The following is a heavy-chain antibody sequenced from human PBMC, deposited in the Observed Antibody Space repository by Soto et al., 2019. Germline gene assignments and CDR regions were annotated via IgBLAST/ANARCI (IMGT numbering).Heavy chain of an antibody. V-gene: IGHV1-2*04. CDR2: INPNSGGT. D-gene: IGHD2-15*01. Sequence: ASVKVSCKASGYTFTGYYMHWVRQAPGQGLEWMGWINPNSGGTNYAQKFQGWVTMTRDTSISTAYMELSRLRSDDTAVYYCARSLGYGIVVVVAATPNYYGMDVWGQGTTVTVSS. CDR1: GYTFTGYY. CDR3: ARSLGYGIVVVVAATPNYYGMDV. J-gene: IGHJ6*02.